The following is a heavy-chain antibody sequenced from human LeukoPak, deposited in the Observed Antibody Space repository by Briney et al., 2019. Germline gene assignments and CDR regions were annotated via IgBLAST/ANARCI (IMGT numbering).Heavy chain of an antibody. CDR2: IYYSGSA. CDR3: ARDVLEYYYGSGSYYNRYYYYYYYMDV. Sequence: SETLPLTCTVSGGSISSYYWSWIRQPPGKGLEWIGYIYYSGSANYNPSLKSRVTISVDTSKNQFSLKLSSVTAADTAVYYCARDVLEYYYGSGSYYNRYYYYYYYMDVWGKGTTVTISS. J-gene: IGHJ6*03. CDR1: GGSISSYY. V-gene: IGHV4-59*01. D-gene: IGHD3-10*01.